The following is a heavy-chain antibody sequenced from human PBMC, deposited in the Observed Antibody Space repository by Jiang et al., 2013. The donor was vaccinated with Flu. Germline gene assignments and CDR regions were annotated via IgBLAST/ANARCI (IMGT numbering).Heavy chain of an antibody. CDR3: ARDLSEMATILNFDY. V-gene: IGHV1-69*04. D-gene: IGHD5-24*01. Sequence: SGAEVKKPGSSVKVSCKASGGTFSSYAISWVRQAPGQGLEWMGRIIPILGIANYAQKFQGRVTITADKFTSTAYMELSSLRSEDTAVYYCARDLSEMATILNFDYWGQGTLVTVSS. J-gene: IGHJ4*02. CDR2: IIPILGIA. CDR1: GGTFSSYA.